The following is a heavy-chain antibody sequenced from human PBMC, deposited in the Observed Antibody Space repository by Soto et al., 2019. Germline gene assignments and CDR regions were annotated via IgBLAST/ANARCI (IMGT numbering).Heavy chain of an antibody. V-gene: IGHV1-69*01. CDR1: GGTFNSHA. D-gene: IGHD3-22*01. CDR2: IIPFFKGT. J-gene: IGHJ6*02. Sequence: QVQLVQSGAEVKKPGSSVQVSCKSSGGTFNSHAISWVLQAPGQGLEWMGGIIPFFKGTNYAEKFQGRVTITADESTSTAYMDLSSVRSEDTAVYYCARDVSLNYYDSTYYYYAMDVWGQGTTVTVSS. CDR3: ARDVSLNYYDSTYYYYAMDV.